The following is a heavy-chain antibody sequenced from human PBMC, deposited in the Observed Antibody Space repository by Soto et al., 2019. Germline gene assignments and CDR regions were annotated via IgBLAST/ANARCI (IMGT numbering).Heavy chain of an antibody. D-gene: IGHD6-13*01. V-gene: IGHV1-69*13. CDR2: IIPIFGTA. J-gene: IGHJ6*02. CDR3: AKASSSSYYYYGMDV. Sequence: ASVKVSCKASGGTFSSYAIRWVRQAPGQGLEWMGGIIPIFGTANYAQKFQGRVTITADESTSTAYMELSSLRSEDTAVYYCAKASSSSYYYYGMDVWGQGTTVTVSS. CDR1: GGTFSSYA.